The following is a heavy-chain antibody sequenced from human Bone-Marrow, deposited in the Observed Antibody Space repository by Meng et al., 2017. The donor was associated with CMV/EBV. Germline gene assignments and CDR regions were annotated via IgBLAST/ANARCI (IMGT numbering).Heavy chain of an antibody. Sequence: GSLRLSCTVSGGSISSSSYYWGWIRQPPGKGLEWIGSIYYSGSTYYNPSLKSRVTISVDTSKNQFSLKLSSVTAADTAVYYCAGERNYDILTGHYPPVDWGQGTLVTVSS. CDR2: IYYSGST. J-gene: IGHJ4*02. CDR3: AGERNYDILTGHYPPVD. CDR1: GGSISSSSYY. D-gene: IGHD3-9*01. V-gene: IGHV4-39*01.